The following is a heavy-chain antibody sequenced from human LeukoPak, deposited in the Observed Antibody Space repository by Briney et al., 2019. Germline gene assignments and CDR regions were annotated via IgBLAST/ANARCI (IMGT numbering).Heavy chain of an antibody. CDR3: ARDLPIVVVTAHYGMDV. D-gene: IGHD2-21*02. Sequence: ASVKVSCKASGGTFSSYAIRWVRQAPGQGLEWMGRIIPILGIANYAQKFQGRVTITADKSTSTAYMELSSLRSEDTAVYYCARDLPIVVVTAHYGMDVWGQGTTVTVSS. CDR1: GGTFSSYA. V-gene: IGHV1-69*04. J-gene: IGHJ6*02. CDR2: IIPILGIA.